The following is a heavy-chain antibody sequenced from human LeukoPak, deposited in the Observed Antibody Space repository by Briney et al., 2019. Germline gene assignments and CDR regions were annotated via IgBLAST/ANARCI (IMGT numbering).Heavy chain of an antibody. Sequence: GGSLRLSCAASGFTFSSYAMHWVRQAPGKGLEWVAVISYDGSNKYYADSVKGRFTISRDNSKNTLYLQMNSLRAEDTAVYYCARDCSSASCYRSGFDPWGQGTLVTVSS. CDR2: ISYDGSNK. J-gene: IGHJ5*02. CDR3: ARDCSSASCYRSGFDP. CDR1: GFTFSSYA. D-gene: IGHD2-2*01. V-gene: IGHV3-30-3*01.